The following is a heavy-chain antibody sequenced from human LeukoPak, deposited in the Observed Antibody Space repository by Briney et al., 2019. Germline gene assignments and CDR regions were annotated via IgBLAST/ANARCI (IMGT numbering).Heavy chain of an antibody. D-gene: IGHD3-22*01. CDR3: ARPRIRVYYDSSGFDAFDI. Sequence: VASVKVSCKASGYTFTGYYMHWVRQAPGQGLEWMGWINPNSGGTNYAQKFQGRVTMTRDTSISTAYMELSRLRSDDTAVYYCARPRIRVYYDSSGFDAFDIWGQGTMVTVSS. J-gene: IGHJ3*02. CDR1: GYTFTGYY. CDR2: INPNSGGT. V-gene: IGHV1-2*02.